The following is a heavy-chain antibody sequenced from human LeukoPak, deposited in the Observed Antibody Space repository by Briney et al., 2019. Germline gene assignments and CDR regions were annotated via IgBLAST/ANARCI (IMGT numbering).Heavy chain of an antibody. CDR2: IYYTGST. V-gene: IGHV4-59*01. D-gene: IGHD5-12*01. CDR1: GGSISTYY. J-gene: IGHJ4*02. CDR3: ARGIVATRLSN. Sequence: SETLSLTCTVSGGSISTYYWSWIRQPPGRGLEWIGYIYYTGSTNYNPSLKSRVTISVDTSKNQFSLKLNSVSAADTAVYYCARGIVATRLSNWGQGTLVTVSS.